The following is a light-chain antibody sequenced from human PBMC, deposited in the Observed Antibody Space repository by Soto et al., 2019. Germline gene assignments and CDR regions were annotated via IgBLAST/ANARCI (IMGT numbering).Light chain of an antibody. V-gene: IGKV3-11*01. CDR3: QQRHMWPIT. J-gene: IGKJ5*01. Sequence: EVVLTQSPVTLSLSPGERATLSCRASQSFRGLLAWYQQKPGQAPRLLIYDAYNRATGIPPRFSGSGSGTDFNLNISSLEPEDSAVYYCQQRHMWPITFGQGTRLEIK. CDR1: QSFRGL. CDR2: DAY.